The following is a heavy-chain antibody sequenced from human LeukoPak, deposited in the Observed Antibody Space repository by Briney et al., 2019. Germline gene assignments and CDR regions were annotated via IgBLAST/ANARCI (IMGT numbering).Heavy chain of an antibody. J-gene: IGHJ5*02. D-gene: IGHD5-12*01. CDR3: ARDSGYDLNCFDP. CDR2: IYTSGTT. Sequence: WIRHPAGKXXEWIGRIYTSGTTHYNPSLESRVPMSLDTSSNQFSLKLRSVTAAEPAVYYCARDSGYDLNCFDPWGQGTLVTVSS. V-gene: IGHV4-4*07.